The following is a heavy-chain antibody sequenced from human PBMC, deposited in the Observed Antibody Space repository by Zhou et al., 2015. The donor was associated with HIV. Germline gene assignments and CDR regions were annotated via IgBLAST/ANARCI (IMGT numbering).Heavy chain of an antibody. CDR2: INPSGGST. J-gene: IGHJ3*02. CDR1: GYTFTSYY. Sequence: QVQLVQSGAEVKKPGASVKVSCKASGYTFTSYYMHWVRQAPGQGLEWMGIINPSGGSTSYAQKFQGRVTMTRDTSTSTVYMELSSLRSEDTAVYYCARGTLDSSGYYYRAFDIWGQGTMVTVSS. D-gene: IGHD3-22*01. V-gene: IGHV1-46*01. CDR3: ARGTLDSSGYYYRAFDI.